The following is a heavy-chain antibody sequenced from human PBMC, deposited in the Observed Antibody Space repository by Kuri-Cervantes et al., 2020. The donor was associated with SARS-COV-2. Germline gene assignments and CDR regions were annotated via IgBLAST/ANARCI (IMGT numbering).Heavy chain of an antibody. J-gene: IGHJ4*02. CDR3: VRDGDHWNFDY. CDR2: ISYDGGKK. V-gene: IGHV3-30*03. D-gene: IGHD1-1*01. CDR1: GFIFSSYG. Sequence: LSLTCAAPGFIFSSYGMHWVRQAPGKGLEWVAFISYDGGKKDYADSVKGRFTITRDNAKNMLFLQMNSLRAEDTAVYYCVRDGDHWNFDYWGQGTLVTVSS.